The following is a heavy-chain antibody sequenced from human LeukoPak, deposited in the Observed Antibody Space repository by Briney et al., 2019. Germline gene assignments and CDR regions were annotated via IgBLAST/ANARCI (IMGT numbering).Heavy chain of an antibody. V-gene: IGHV1-2*02. CDR3: AREPPYYYDGSGYYPSLYFQH. CDR1: GYTFTGYY. D-gene: IGHD3-22*01. Sequence: ASAKVSCKASGYTFTGYYMHWVRQAPGQGLEWMGWINPNSGGTNYAQKFQGRVTMTRDTSISTAYMELSRLRSDDTAVYYCAREPPYYYDGSGYYPSLYFQHWGQGTLVTVSS. CDR2: INPNSGGT. J-gene: IGHJ1*01.